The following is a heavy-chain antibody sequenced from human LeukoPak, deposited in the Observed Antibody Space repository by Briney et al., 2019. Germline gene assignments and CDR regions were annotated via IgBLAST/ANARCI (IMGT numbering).Heavy chain of an antibody. CDR2: INPNSGDT. J-gene: IGHJ4*02. CDR1: GYIFTDYY. Sequence: ASVKVSCKASGYIFTDYYIYWVRQAPGQGPEWMGWINPNSGDTNYAQKFQGRVTMTRDTSISTAYMELSRPTSDDTAMYYCARSILRPYYFDYWGQGTLVTVSS. CDR3: ARSILRPYYFDY. V-gene: IGHV1-2*02.